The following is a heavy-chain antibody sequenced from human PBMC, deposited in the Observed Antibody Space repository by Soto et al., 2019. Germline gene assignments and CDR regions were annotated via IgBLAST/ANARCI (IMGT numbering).Heavy chain of an antibody. V-gene: IGHV4-39*01. CDR1: GASITTSSYY. D-gene: IGHD7-27*01. CDR3: ALLRLGPDYFDF. Sequence: QLQLQESGPGHVKPSETLALTCSVSGASITTSSYYWAWIRQPPGKGLEWVGSIYHSGRTYYNPSLKSRVTLSVDMSDNQFSLRLTSVSAADTAVYYCALLRLGPDYFDFWSPRTLVTVSS. J-gene: IGHJ4*02. CDR2: IYHSGRT.